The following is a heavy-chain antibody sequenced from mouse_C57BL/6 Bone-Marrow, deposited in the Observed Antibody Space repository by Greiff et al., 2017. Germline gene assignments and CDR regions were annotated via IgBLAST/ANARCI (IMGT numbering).Heavy chain of an antibody. V-gene: IGHV1-85*01. CDR2: IYPRDGST. D-gene: IGHD1-1*01. Sequence: QVQLQQSGPELVKPGASVKLSCKASGYTFTSYDINWVKQRHGQGLEWIGWIYPRDGSTKSNEKFKCKATLIVDTSSSTADLELRSLTSEDSAFYCCASGPLVGSSDVWGTGTTVTVSS. CDR1: GYTFTSYD. CDR3: ASGPLVGSSDV. J-gene: IGHJ1*03.